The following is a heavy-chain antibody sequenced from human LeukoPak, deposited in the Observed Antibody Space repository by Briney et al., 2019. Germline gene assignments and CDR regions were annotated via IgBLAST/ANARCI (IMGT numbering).Heavy chain of an antibody. CDR2: INTDGSST. D-gene: IGHD4/OR15-4a*01. Sequence: GGSLRLSCAASGFTVSSNYMSWVRQAPGKGLVWVSRINTDGSSTNYADSVMGRFTISRDNAKNTLYLQINSLRAEDTAVYFCARGGSGKNYGVDYWGQGTLVTVSS. J-gene: IGHJ4*02. CDR3: ARGGSGKNYGVDY. V-gene: IGHV3-74*01. CDR1: GFTVSSNY.